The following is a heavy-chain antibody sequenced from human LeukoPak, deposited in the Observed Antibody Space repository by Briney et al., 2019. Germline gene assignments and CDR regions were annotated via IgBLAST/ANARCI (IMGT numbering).Heavy chain of an antibody. Sequence: SQTLALTCAISGDSVPSNSAAWNWIRQSPSRGLEWLGRTYYRSKWYNDYAVSVKSRIPINPDTSKNQFSLQLNSVTPEDTAVYYCARGSAITMVRGVYYYYYYMDVWGKGTTVTISS. CDR1: GDSVPSNSAA. D-gene: IGHD3-10*01. CDR3: ARGSAITMVRGVYYYYYYMDV. J-gene: IGHJ6*03. CDR2: TYYRSKWYN. V-gene: IGHV6-1*01.